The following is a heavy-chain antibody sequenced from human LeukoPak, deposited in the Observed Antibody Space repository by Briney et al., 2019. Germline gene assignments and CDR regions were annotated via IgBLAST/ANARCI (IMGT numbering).Heavy chain of an antibody. CDR2: IKPHGSEK. CDR1: GFSFSTYW. Sequence: GGSLRLSCAASGFSFSTYWMSWVRQAPWRGLEWVSNIKPHGSEKYYVDSVKGRFTISRDNAKNSLYLQMNSLRAEDTAVYYCAKFRWLLPSFDDWGQGTLVTVSS. D-gene: IGHD3-22*01. CDR3: AKFRWLLPSFDD. V-gene: IGHV3-7*01. J-gene: IGHJ4*02.